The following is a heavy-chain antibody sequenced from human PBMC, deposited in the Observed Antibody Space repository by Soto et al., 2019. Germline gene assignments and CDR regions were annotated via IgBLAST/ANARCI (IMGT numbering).Heavy chain of an antibody. D-gene: IGHD2-15*01. CDR1: GYTFTSYA. CDR2: INAGNGNT. CDR3: ARDFSPYCSGGSCPFDY. J-gene: IGHJ4*02. V-gene: IGHV1-3*01. Sequence: QVQLVQSGAEVKKPGASVKVSCKASGYTFTSYAMYWVRQAPGQRLEWMGWINAGNGNTKYSQKFQGRVTITRDTSAGTAYMELSRLRSEDTAVYYCARDFSPYCSGGSCPFDYWGQGTLVTVSS.